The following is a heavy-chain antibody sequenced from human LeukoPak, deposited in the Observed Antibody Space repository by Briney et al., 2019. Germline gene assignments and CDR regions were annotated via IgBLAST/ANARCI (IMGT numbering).Heavy chain of an antibody. Sequence: SETLSLTCTVSGGSISSSSYYWGWIRQPPGKGLEWIGSIYYSGSTYYNPSLKSRVTISVDTSKNQFSLKLSSVTAADTAVYYCARGARITIFGVVPLPIYYMDVWGKGTTVTVSS. CDR1: GGSISSSSYY. D-gene: IGHD3-3*01. J-gene: IGHJ6*03. V-gene: IGHV4-39*01. CDR3: ARGARITIFGVVPLPIYYMDV. CDR2: IYYSGST.